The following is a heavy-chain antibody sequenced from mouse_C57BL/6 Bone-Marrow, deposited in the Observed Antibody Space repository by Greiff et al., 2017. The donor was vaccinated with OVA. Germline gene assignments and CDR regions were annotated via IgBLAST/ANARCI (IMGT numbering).Heavy chain of an antibody. Sequence: VKLVESGPELVKPGASVKISCKASGYAFSSSWMNWVKERPGKGLEWIGRIYPGDGDTNYNGKFKGKATLTADKSSSTAYMQLSSLTSEDSAVYFCAREGDDYVDYWGQGTTLTVSS. D-gene: IGHD2-4*01. CDR2: IYPGDGDT. V-gene: IGHV1-82*01. J-gene: IGHJ2*01. CDR3: AREGDDYVDY. CDR1: GYAFSSSW.